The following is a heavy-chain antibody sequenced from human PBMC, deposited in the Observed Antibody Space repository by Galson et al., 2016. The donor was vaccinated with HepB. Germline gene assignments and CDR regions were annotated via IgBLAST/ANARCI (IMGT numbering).Heavy chain of an antibody. D-gene: IGHD1-1*01. V-gene: IGHV1-69*13. CDR2: IIPMFGTP. CDR1: GGTFNSHA. J-gene: IGHJ4*02. Sequence: SVKVSCKASGGTFNSHAINWVRQAPGQGLEWMGGIIPMFGTPLFAQRFHGRVTITADESTSTVYLELTGLTFEDTAVYYCARALERATSSVRYYFDFWGQGTLVTASS. CDR3: ARALERATSSVRYYFDF.